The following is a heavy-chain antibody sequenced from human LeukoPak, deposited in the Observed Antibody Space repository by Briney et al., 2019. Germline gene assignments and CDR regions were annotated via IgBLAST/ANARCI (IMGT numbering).Heavy chain of an antibody. V-gene: IGHV3-30*01. J-gene: IGHJ4*02. CDR2: ISYDESNK. CDR1: GFTFSSYA. CDR3: ARARVRGVIRSPFDY. D-gene: IGHD3-10*01. Sequence: GGSLRLSCAASGFTFSSYAMHWVRQAPGKGLEWVAVISYDESNKYYADSVKGRFTISRDNSKNTLYLQMNSLRAEDTAVYYCARARVRGVIRSPFDYWGQGTLVTVSS.